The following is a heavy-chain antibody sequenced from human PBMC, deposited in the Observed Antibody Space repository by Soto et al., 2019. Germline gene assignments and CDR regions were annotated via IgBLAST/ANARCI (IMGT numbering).Heavy chain of an antibody. J-gene: IGHJ4*02. CDR1: GNTFSNYA. CDR2: ISGSGGST. Sequence: EVQLLESGGGLVPPGGFLRLSCEASGNTFSNYAMTWVRQAPGKRLEWVSAISGSGGSTYYAGSVKGRFTISRDNSKNTLFLHMNSLRAEDTAIYYCAKAPASSLTASRPFDEWGQGTLVTVSS. V-gene: IGHV3-23*01. CDR3: AKAPASSLTASRPFDE.